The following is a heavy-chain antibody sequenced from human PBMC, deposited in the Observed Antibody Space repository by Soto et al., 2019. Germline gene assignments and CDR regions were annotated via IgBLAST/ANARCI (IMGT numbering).Heavy chain of an antibody. CDR2: VNAGNGNT. CDR3: ARDPSYYGMDV. V-gene: IGHV1-3*01. CDR1: GYTFTSYA. J-gene: IGHJ6*02. Sequence: GASVKVSCKAAGYTFTSYAMHWVRQAPGQRLEWMGWVNAGNGNTKYSQKFQGRVTITRDTSASTAYMELSSLRSEDTAVYYCARDPSYYGMDVWGQGTTVTVSS.